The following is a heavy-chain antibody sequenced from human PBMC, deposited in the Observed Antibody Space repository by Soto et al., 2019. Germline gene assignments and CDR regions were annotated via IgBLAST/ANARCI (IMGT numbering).Heavy chain of an antibody. CDR2: INPSGGST. CDR3: ARALGSMVRGVYYYYYGMDV. Sequence: ASVKVSCKASGYTFTSYYMHWVRQAPGQGLEWMGIINPSGGSTSYAQKFQGRVTMTRDTSTSTVYMELSSLRSEDTAVYYCARALGSMVRGVYYYYYGMDVWGQGTTVTVS. J-gene: IGHJ6*02. CDR1: GYTFTSYY. D-gene: IGHD3-10*01. V-gene: IGHV1-46*01.